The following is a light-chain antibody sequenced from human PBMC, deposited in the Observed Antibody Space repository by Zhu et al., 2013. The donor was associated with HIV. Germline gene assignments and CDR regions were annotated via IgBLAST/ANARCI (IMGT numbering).Light chain of an antibody. CDR2: GAS. J-gene: IGKJ1*01. CDR3: QEYNGNWWT. Sequence: DIQLTQSPSFLSASVGDRVTITCRASQRISTFLAWYQQKPGKAPQLLIYGASTLEGGVPSRFSGSGSGTEFTLTISSLQPDDFATYYCQEYNGNWWTFGQGTKVEI. CDR1: QRISTF. V-gene: IGKV1-9*01.